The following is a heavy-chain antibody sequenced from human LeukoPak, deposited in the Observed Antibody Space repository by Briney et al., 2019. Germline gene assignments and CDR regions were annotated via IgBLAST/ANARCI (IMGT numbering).Heavy chain of an antibody. V-gene: IGHV3-11*04. Sequence: GGSLRLSCAASGFTFSDYYMSWIRQAPGKGLEWVSYISSSSSTIYYADSVKGRFTISRDNAKNSLYLQMNSLRAEDTAVYYCARDLGFGGDYVWGSYRVYWGQGTLVTVSS. CDR1: GFTFSDYY. CDR3: ARDLGFGGDYVWGSYRVY. CDR2: ISSSSSTI. D-gene: IGHD3-16*01. J-gene: IGHJ4*02.